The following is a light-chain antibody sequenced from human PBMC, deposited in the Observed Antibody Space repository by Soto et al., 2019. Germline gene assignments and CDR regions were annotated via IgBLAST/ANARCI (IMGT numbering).Light chain of an antibody. CDR2: DAS. Sequence: EIVMTQSPDILSVSPGERATLSCRASQSVSSSLAWYQQKPGQAPRLLIYDASTRATGIPARFSGSGSGTEFTLTISSLQSEDFALYYCQQYNKWPPVYTFVQGTKLEIK. V-gene: IGKV3D-15*01. CDR3: QQYNKWPPVYT. J-gene: IGKJ2*01. CDR1: QSVSSS.